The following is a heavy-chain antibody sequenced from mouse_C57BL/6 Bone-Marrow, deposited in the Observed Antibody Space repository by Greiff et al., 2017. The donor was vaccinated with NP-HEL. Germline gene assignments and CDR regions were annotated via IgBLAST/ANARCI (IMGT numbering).Heavy chain of an antibody. CDR2: IDPETGGT. CDR1: GYTFTDYE. V-gene: IGHV1-15*01. J-gene: IGHJ4*01. Sequence: QVQLQQSGAELVRPGASVTLSCKASGYTFTDYEMHWVKQTPVHGLEWIGAIDPETGGTAYNQKFKGKAILTADKSSSTAYMELRSLTSEDSAVYYCTRWSYVSSPDAMDYWGQGTSVTVSS. D-gene: IGHD1-1*01. CDR3: TRWSYVSSPDAMDY.